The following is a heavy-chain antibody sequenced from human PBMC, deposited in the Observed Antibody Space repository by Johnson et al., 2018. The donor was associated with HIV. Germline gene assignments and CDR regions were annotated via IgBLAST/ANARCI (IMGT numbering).Heavy chain of an antibody. J-gene: IGHJ3*02. CDR2: ISWNSGSI. CDR1: GFTFDDYA. Sequence: VQLVESGGGLVQPGRSLRLSCAASGFTFDDYAMHWVRQAPGKGLEWVSGISWNSGSIGYADSVKGRFTISRDNAKNSLYLQMNSLRAEDTALYYCASLRNWAMFRAFDIWGQGTMVTVSS. CDR3: ASLRNWAMFRAFDI. D-gene: IGHD5-18*01. V-gene: IGHV3-9*01.